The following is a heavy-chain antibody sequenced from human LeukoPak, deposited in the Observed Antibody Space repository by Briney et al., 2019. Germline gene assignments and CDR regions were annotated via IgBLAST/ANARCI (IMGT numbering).Heavy chain of an antibody. V-gene: IGHV3-74*01. J-gene: IGHJ4*02. CDR2: INVEGTTT. Sequence: GGSLRLSCAGSGFTFTRFWMHWVRQAPGKGLVWVSRINVEGTTTTYADPVGGRFTISRDENTLYLQMNHLRVDDTAVYYCTRGGEEPFDYWGQGTLVTVSS. CDR3: TRGGEEPFDY. D-gene: IGHD3-10*01. CDR1: GFTFTRFW.